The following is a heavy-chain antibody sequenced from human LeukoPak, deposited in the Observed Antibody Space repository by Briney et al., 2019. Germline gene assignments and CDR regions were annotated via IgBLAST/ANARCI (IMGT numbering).Heavy chain of an antibody. J-gene: IGHJ2*01. CDR1: GGSIRSYY. Sequence: PSETLSLTCSVSGGSIRSYYWNWIRQPPGKGLEWIGYIYYSGSTNYNPSLRSRVTISVDTSKNQFSLKVSSVTAADTAVYYCARRDNSVYWYFDLWGRGTLVTVSS. V-gene: IGHV4-59*08. CDR2: IYYSGST. D-gene: IGHD1-1*01. CDR3: ARRDNSVYWYFDL.